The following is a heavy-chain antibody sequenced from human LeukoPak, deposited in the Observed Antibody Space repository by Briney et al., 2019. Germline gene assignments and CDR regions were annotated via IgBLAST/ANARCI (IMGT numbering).Heavy chain of an antibody. Sequence: GGSLRGSCAASGFTVSSTYMSWVRQAPGKGLEWVSVIYKDGKIYYIDSVKGRFTISRDTSKNTLYLQMNSLRVEDTAVYYCASRHCSGGDCYFAGADPFDHWGQGTLVTVSS. V-gene: IGHV3-53*01. J-gene: IGHJ4*02. D-gene: IGHD2-21*01. CDR3: ASRHCSGGDCYFAGADPFDH. CDR1: GFTVSSTY. CDR2: IYKDGKI.